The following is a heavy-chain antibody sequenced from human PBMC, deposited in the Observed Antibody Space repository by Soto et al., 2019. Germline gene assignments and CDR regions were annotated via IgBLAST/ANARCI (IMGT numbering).Heavy chain of an antibody. D-gene: IGHD2-15*01. CDR3: ASGSGVVVATTNPGGFDY. J-gene: IGHJ4*02. CDR2: INHSGST. CDR1: GGSFSGYY. Sequence: SETLSLTCAVYGGSFSGYYWSWIRQPPGKGLEWIGEINHSGSTNYNPSLKSRVTISVDTSKNQFSLKLSSVTAADTAVYYCASGSGVVVATTNPGGFDYWGQGTLVTVSS. V-gene: IGHV4-34*01.